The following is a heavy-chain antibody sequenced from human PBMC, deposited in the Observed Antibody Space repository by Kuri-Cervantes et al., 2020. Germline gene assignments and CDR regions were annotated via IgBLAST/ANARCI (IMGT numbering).Heavy chain of an antibody. V-gene: IGHV3-21*01. J-gene: IGHJ4*02. CDR1: GFTFSSYS. CDR2: ISSSSSYI. D-gene: IGHD3-3*01. Sequence: GGSLRLSCAASGFTFSSYSMNWVRQAPGKWLEWVSSISSSSSYIYYADSVKGRFTISRDNAKNSLYLQMNSLRAEDTAVYYCAKDHVLRFLEWLPRYWGQGTLVTVSS. CDR3: AKDHVLRFLEWLPRY.